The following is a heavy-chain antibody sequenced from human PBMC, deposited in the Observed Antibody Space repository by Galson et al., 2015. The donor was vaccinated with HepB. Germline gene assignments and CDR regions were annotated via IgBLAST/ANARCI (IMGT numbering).Heavy chain of an antibody. CDR2: IIPVLDMA. J-gene: IGHJ3*01. Sequence: SVKVSCKASGGSFSNSAISWVRQAPGQTFEWMGRIIPVLDMANYAERFQGRLTITADKSTSTVYMELNSLTSDDTAVFYCANCSGGGCYSYGAVDVWGQGTMVTVPS. CDR1: GGSFSNSA. D-gene: IGHD2-15*01. CDR3: ANCSGGGCYSYGAVDV. V-gene: IGHV1-69*04.